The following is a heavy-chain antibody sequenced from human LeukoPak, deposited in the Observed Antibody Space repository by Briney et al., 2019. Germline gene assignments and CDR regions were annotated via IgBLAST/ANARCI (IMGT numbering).Heavy chain of an antibody. V-gene: IGHV1-8*01. CDR1: GYTFTSYD. D-gene: IGHD3-16*02. J-gene: IGHJ4*02. Sequence: GASVKVSCKASGYTFTSYDINWVRQATGQGLEWMGWMKPNSGNTGYAQKFQGRVTMTRNTSISTAYMELSSLRSEDTAVYYCARGYSGYFTFGGVIAEFDYLGEGTLVTVSS. CDR3: ARGYSGYFTFGGVIAEFDY. CDR2: MKPNSGNT.